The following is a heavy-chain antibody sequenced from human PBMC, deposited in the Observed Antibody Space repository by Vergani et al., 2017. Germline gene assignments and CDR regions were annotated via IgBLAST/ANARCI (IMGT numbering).Heavy chain of an antibody. CDR2: IKSKTDGGTT. Sequence: EVQLVESGGGLVKPGGSLRLSCAASGFTFSNAWMSWVRQAPGKGLEWVGRIKSKTDGGTTDYGAPVRGRFTISRDDSQNTLYLQMSSLKTEDTAVYFCTTGKRGVFDYWGQGTLLTVSS. D-gene: IGHD3-16*01. V-gene: IGHV3-15*01. CDR3: TTGKRGVFDY. CDR1: GFTFSNAW. J-gene: IGHJ4*02.